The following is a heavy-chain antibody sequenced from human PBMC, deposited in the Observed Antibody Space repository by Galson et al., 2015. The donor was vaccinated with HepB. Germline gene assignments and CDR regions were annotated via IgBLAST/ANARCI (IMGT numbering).Heavy chain of an antibody. CDR3: ARERHSSSRSLYDFDY. V-gene: IGHV3-7*01. J-gene: IGHJ4*02. CDR2: IKQDGNEK. D-gene: IGHD6-19*01. Sequence: SLRLSCAASGFTFSSYWMSWVRQAPGMGLEWVANIKQDGNEKYYVDSVKGRFTISRDSAKNSLFLQMNSLRAEDTAVYYCARERHSSSRSLYDFDYWGQGTLVTVSS. CDR1: GFTFSSYW.